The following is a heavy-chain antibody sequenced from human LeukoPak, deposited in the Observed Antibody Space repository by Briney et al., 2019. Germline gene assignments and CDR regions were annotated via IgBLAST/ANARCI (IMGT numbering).Heavy chain of an antibody. Sequence: SETLSLTCTVSRGSVISDDYYWRWIRQPPGKGLECVGYVYYDGTTKYNPSLRSRVTMSVDTSKNQISLKLTSVTAADTAVYYCARKRGDYYERSGERIDWFDPWGQGTLVTVSS. CDR3: ARKRGDYYERSGERIDWFDP. J-gene: IGHJ5*02. CDR2: VYYDGTT. CDR1: RGSVISDDYY. D-gene: IGHD3-22*01. V-gene: IGHV4-61*08.